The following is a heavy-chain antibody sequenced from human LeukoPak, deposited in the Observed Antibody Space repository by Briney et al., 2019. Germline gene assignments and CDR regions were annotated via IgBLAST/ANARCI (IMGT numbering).Heavy chain of an antibody. CDR1: GGTFSSYA. CDR3: ATSDSGYDYPYYYYYMDV. V-gene: IGHV1-18*01. J-gene: IGHJ6*03. Sequence: ASVKVSCKASGGTFSSYAISWVRQAPGQGLEWMGWISAYNGNTNYAQNLQGRVTMTTDTSTSTAYMELRSLRSDDTGVYYCATSDSGYDYPYYYYYMDVWGKGTTVTVSS. D-gene: IGHD5-12*01. CDR2: ISAYNGNT.